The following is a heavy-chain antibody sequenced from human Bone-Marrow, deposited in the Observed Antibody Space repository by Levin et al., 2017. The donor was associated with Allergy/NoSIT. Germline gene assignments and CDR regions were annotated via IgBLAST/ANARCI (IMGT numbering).Heavy chain of an antibody. CDR1: GFTFSKHW. V-gene: IGHV3-74*01. Sequence: PGGSLRLSCTASGFTFSKHWMHWVRQGPGKGLLWVSRIVSDGSTTTYADSVEGRFTIFRDNAKNTLYLQMDSLRAEDTAVYYCARGGEYADSRGGMDVWGQGTTVTVSS. D-gene: IGHD3-10*01. J-gene: IGHJ6*02. CDR2: IVSDGSTT. CDR3: ARGGEYADSRGGMDV.